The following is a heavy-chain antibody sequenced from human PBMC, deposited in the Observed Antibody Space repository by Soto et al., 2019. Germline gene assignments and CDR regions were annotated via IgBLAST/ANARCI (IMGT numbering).Heavy chain of an antibody. Sequence: TPGTGREWVSDISGSGGSTYYAASVKGRFTISRDNSNSTLYLQINSLRAEDTAVYYCSKSRWGRITMMGVFTQDLPACDIRSQGTMVPVTS. J-gene: IGHJ3*02. D-gene: IGHD3-10*02. CDR3: SKSRWGRITMMGVFTQDLPACDI. CDR2: ISGSGGST. V-gene: IGHV3-23*01.